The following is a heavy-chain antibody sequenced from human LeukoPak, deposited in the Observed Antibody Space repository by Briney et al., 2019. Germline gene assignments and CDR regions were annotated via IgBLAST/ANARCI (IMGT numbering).Heavy chain of an antibody. J-gene: IGHJ4*02. CDR2: ISGSGGST. Sequence: GGSLRLSCAASGFTFSSYAMSWVRQAPGKGLEWVSAISGSGGSTYYADSVMGRFTISRDNSKNTLYLQMNSLRAEDTAVYYCAKIKDYYGSGSYLHYFDYWGQGTLVTVSS. CDR3: AKIKDYYGSGSYLHYFDY. V-gene: IGHV3-23*01. D-gene: IGHD3-10*01. CDR1: GFTFSSYA.